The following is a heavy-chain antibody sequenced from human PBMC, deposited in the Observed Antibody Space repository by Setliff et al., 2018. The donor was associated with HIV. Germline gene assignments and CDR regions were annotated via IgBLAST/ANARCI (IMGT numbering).Heavy chain of an antibody. CDR1: GGSFSAYY. CDR3: ARSAYDILTGEWYFDY. J-gene: IGHJ4*02. CDR2: INHSGST. Sequence: SETLSLTCAVSGGSFSAYYWGWIRQPPGKGLEWIGEINHSGSTNYNPSLKSRLTTSVDRSKNQFSLRLTSVTAADTAVYYCARSAYDILTGEWYFDYWGQGTLVTVSS. V-gene: IGHV4-34*01. D-gene: IGHD3-9*01.